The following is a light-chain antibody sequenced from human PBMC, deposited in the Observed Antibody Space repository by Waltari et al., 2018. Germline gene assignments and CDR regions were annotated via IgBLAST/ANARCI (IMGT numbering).Light chain of an antibody. J-gene: IGLJ1*01. Sequence: QSVLTQPPSATGSPGQSVTISCTGTNSDVGAYNYVSWYQQHPGKVPKLLIYEVTKRPSGVPDRFSGSKSGNTASLTVSGLQADDEADYYCSSYAHNNHVVVGTGTKVTVL. CDR3: SSYAHNNHVV. V-gene: IGLV2-8*01. CDR2: EVT. CDR1: NSDVGAYNY.